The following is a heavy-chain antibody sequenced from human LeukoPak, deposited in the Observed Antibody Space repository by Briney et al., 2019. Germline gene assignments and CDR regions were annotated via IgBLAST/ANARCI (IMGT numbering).Heavy chain of an antibody. D-gene: IGHD5-12*01. CDR3: AKDRGYEVVFDP. Sequence: GGSLRLSCVASGFTFSNYGMNWVRQAPGKGLEWVSLISGDGDRTSYADSVKGRFTISRDNGKNSLYLQMNSLTIEDTALYYCAKDRGYEVVFDPWGQGTLVAVSS. V-gene: IGHV3-43*02. J-gene: IGHJ5*02. CDR1: GFTFSNYG. CDR2: ISGDGDRT.